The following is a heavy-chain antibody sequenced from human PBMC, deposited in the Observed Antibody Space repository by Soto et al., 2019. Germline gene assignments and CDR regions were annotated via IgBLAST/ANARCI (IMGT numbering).Heavy chain of an antibody. V-gene: IGHV3-48*02. CDR3: ASSPYYYDSSNYYGY. CDR2: ISSSSTTI. D-gene: IGHD3-22*01. Sequence: EVQLVESGGGLVQPGGSLRLSCAASGFTFSSYGMNWVRQAPGKGLEWVSYISSSSTTIYYADSVKGRFTIFRDNAKNPLYLQLNRLRDEDTAVYYCASSPYYYDSSNYYGYWGQGTLVTVSS. J-gene: IGHJ4*02. CDR1: GFTFSSYG.